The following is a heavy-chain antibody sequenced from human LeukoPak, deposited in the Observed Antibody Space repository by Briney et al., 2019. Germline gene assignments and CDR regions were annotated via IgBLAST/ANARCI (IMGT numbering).Heavy chain of an antibody. D-gene: IGHD1-26*01. CDR3: GMSGDRVPLQDDVFDV. Sequence: GASLQISCKVSGSLFTSYCIGGVRQMPGKGLEWMGIIYPGDSGPTYSPSFQGQVTISVDKSINTAYLQWSSLQASDTAMYYCGMSGDRVPLQDDVFDVWGQGTMVTVST. J-gene: IGHJ3*01. CDR1: GSLFTSYC. CDR2: IYPGDSGP. V-gene: IGHV5-51*01.